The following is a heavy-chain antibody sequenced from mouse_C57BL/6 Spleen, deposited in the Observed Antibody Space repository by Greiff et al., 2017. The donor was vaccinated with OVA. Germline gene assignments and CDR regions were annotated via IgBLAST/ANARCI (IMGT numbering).Heavy chain of an antibody. CDR2: IRNKANGYTT. D-gene: IGHD2-3*01. CDR1: GFTFTDYY. CDR3: ARDDGYYSWFAY. V-gene: IGHV7-3*01. J-gene: IGHJ3*01. Sequence: EVKLVESGGGLVQPGGSLSLSCAASGFTFTDYYMSWVRQPPGKALAWLGFIRNKANGYTTEYSASVKGRFTISRDNSQSILYLQMNALRAEDSATYYCARDDGYYSWFAYWGQGTLVTVSA.